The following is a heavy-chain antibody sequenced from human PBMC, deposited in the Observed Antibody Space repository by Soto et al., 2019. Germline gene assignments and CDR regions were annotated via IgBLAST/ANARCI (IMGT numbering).Heavy chain of an antibody. V-gene: IGHV3-13*04. J-gene: IGHJ6*02. Sequence: PGGSLRLSCAASGFTFSSYDMHWVRQTTGEGLEWVSSIAAPGDTYYAGSVKGRFIISRENAKNSLYLQMNSLRAGDTAVYYCARFGWPLTTGMDVWGQVTTLTVSS. CDR3: ARFGWPLTTGMDV. CDR2: IAAPGDT. CDR1: GFTFSSYD. D-gene: IGHD4-4*01.